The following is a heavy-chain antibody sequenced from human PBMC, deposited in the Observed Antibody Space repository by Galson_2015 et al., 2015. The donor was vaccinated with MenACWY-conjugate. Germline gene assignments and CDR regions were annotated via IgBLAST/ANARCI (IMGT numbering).Heavy chain of an antibody. Sequence: CAISGDSVSSNSAAWNWIRQSPSRGLEWLGRTYYRSKWYNDYAVSVKSRISINPDTSKNQLTLRLNSVTPEDTAVYYCARAALLRGYIFMYFFDYWGQETLVTVSS. V-gene: IGHV6-1*01. CDR1: GDSVSSNSAA. CDR3: ARAALLRGYIFMYFFDY. D-gene: IGHD5-18*01. CDR2: TYYRSKWYN. J-gene: IGHJ4*02.